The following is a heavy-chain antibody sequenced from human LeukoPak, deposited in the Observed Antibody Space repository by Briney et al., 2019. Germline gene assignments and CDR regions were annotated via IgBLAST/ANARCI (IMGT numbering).Heavy chain of an antibody. CDR2: ISGSGGST. D-gene: IGHD3-10*01. V-gene: IGHV3-23*01. Sequence: PGGSLRLSCAASGFTFSSYGMSWVRQAPGKGLEWVSAISGSGGSTYYADSVKGRFTISRDNSKNTLYLQMNSLRAEDTGVYYCAKNGMIRGYYMDVWGTGTTVTIS. CDR1: GFTFSSYG. J-gene: IGHJ6*03. CDR3: AKNGMIRGYYMDV.